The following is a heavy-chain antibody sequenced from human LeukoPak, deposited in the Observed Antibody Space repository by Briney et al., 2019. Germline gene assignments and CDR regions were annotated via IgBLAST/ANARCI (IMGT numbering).Heavy chain of an antibody. J-gene: IGHJ4*02. CDR1: GFTFSSYA. D-gene: IGHD2-15*01. V-gene: IGHV3-30*04. CDR3: SRGGSCSGGTCSAYPFDY. Sequence: GGSLRLSCAASGFTFSSYAMHWVRQAPGKGLEWVAVISYAGKNKFYADSVKGRFTISRDNSKNTLYVQMNSLRAEDTAVYYCSRGGSCSGGTCSAYPFDYWGQGTLVTVSS. CDR2: ISYAGKNK.